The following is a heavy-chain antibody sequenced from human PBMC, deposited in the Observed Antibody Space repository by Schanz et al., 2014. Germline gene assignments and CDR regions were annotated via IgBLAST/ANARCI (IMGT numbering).Heavy chain of an antibody. Sequence: EVQLLESGGGLVQPGGSLRLSCSASTFTFDHYAMNWVRQAPGKGLEWVSYISGSSRTIYYADSMKGRFTVSRDNAKNSLYLQMDSLRAEDTAVYYCARKMKLGVYGGKGHDSLDIWGQGTMVTVSS. D-gene: IGHD4-17*01. CDR3: ARKMKLGVYGGKGHDSLDI. J-gene: IGHJ3*02. CDR1: TFTFDHYA. CDR2: ISGSSRTI. V-gene: IGHV3-48*01.